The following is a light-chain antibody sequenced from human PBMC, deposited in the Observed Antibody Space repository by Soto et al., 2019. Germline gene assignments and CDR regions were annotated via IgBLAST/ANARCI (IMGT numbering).Light chain of an antibody. J-gene: IGKJ4*01. CDR1: QSVSSN. Sequence: EIVMTQSPATLSVSPGERATLSCRASQSVSSNLAWYQQKPAQAPRLLIYGASTRAPGIPARFSGSGSGTEFTLTISSLQSEDFAVYYCQQYNNWLSTFGGGTKVEIK. V-gene: IGKV3-15*01. CDR3: QQYNNWLST. CDR2: GAS.